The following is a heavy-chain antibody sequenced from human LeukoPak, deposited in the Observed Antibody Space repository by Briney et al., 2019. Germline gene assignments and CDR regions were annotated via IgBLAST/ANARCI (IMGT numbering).Heavy chain of an antibody. V-gene: IGHV4-4*07. CDR1: GGSISNYF. Sequence: PSETLSLTCTVSGGSISNYFWSWIRQPAGKGLEWIGRIYTTGNTNYNPSLKSRITMSVDTSNNHFSLKLNSVTAADTAVYYCARENSVSRPFDYWGQGTLVTVSS. J-gene: IGHJ4*02. CDR3: ARENSVSRPFDY. CDR2: IYTTGNT. D-gene: IGHD3-16*01.